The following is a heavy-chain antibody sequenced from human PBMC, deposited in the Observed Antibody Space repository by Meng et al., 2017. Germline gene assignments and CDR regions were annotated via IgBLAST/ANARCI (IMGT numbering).Heavy chain of an antibody. J-gene: IGHJ4*02. CDR3: ASELNTYGSGSYAY. V-gene: IGHV1-2*06. CDR2: INPNSGGT. Sequence: QVRLGQSGAEVKKPGASVKVSCKASGYTFTSYYMHWVRQAPGQGLEWMGRINPNSGGTNYAQKFQGRVTMTRDTSISTAYMELSRLRSDDTAVYYCASELNTYGSGSYAYWGQGTLVTVSS. CDR1: GYTFTSYY. D-gene: IGHD3-10*01.